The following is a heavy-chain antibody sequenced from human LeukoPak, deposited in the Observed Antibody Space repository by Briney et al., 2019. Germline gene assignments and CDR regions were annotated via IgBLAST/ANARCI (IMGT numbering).Heavy chain of an antibody. V-gene: IGHV3-30*18. J-gene: IGHJ4*02. CDR3: AKVTTVTIGYFDY. D-gene: IGHD4-17*01. Sequence: GGSLRLSCAASGFTFSSYGMHWVRQAPGKGLEWVAVISYGGSNKYYADSVKGRFTISRDNSKNTLYLQMNSLRAEDTAVYYCAKVTTVTIGYFDYWGQGTLVTVSS. CDR2: ISYGGSNK. CDR1: GFTFSSYG.